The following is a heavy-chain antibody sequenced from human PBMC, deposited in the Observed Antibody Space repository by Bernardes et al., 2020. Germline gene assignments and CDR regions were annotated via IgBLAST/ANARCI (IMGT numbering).Heavy chain of an antibody. Sequence: SLKISCQGSGYNFATYWIGWVRQMPGQGLEWMGMIYPIDSDIRYSPSFQGQVTISADESIGTAYLQWSSLKASDTAMYYCARRDYYDGDGYGYWGQGTLVTVSS. CDR2: IYPIDSDI. CDR1: GYNFATYW. V-gene: IGHV5-51*01. J-gene: IGHJ4*02. D-gene: IGHD3-22*01. CDR3: ARRDYYDGDGYGY.